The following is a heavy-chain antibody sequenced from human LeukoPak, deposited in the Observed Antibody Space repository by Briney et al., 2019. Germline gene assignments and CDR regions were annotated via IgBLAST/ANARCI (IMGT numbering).Heavy chain of an antibody. D-gene: IGHD3-22*01. V-gene: IGHV3-48*01. CDR1: GFYFSIYS. J-gene: IGHJ3*01. CDR2: IGDTGSLT. Sequence: GGSLTLSCIASGFYFSIYSMNWGRQPPGQGLEWVSYIGDTGSLTFYAVAGSGRFTISRDNAKNSLNLQMNSLRAEDTATYYCVRDEMLNSGYHYVVPPSFDVWGQGTMVTVSS. CDR3: VRDEMLNSGYHYVVPPSFDV.